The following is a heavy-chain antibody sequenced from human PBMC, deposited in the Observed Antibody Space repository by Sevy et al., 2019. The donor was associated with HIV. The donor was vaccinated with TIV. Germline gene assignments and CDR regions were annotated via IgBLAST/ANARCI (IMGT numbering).Heavy chain of an antibody. CDR3: ATASGTY. Sequence: GESLKISCAASGITFNHAWMSWVRQAPGKGLEWVGSIRSKPDGGTTDFAEPVKRRFTMSRDDSKYTLYLQMNSLKREETAMYYCATASGTYWGQGTLVAVSS. CDR1: GITFNHAW. CDR2: IRSKPDGGTT. V-gene: IGHV3-15*01. J-gene: IGHJ4*02. D-gene: IGHD1-1*01.